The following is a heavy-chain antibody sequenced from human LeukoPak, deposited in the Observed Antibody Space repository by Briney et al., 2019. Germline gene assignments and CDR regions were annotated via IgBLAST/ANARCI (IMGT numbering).Heavy chain of an antibody. CDR3: ANGFDTSGWYPYYSDY. CDR1: GFTFSRLG. Sequence: GGSLRLSCAGSGFTFSRLGKHWLRQAPGKGLEWVAFIRYDESNKYYADSVKGRFTISRDNSKNTLYLQMSSLRAEDTAVYYCANGFDTSGWYPYYSDYWGQGTLVTVSS. V-gene: IGHV3-30*02. J-gene: IGHJ4*02. D-gene: IGHD3-22*01. CDR2: IRYDESNK.